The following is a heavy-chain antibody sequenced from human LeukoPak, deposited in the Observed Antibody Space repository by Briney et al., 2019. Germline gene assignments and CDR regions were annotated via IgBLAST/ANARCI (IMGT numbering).Heavy chain of an antibody. V-gene: IGHV3-66*01. J-gene: IGHJ4*02. CDR2: IYSGGST. D-gene: IGHD5-12*01. CDR3: ATYGGYDFDY. CDR1: GFTFSSYW. Sequence: GGSLRLSCAASGFTFSSYWMHWVRQAPGKGLVWVSVIYSGGSTYYADSVKGRFTISRDNSKNTLYLQMNSLRAEDTAVYYCATYGGYDFDYWGQGTLVTVSS.